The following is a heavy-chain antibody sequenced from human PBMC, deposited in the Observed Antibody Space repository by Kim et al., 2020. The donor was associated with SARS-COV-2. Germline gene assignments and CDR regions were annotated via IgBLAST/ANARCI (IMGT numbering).Heavy chain of an antibody. CDR3: TKSFSGSYFGYDY. CDR1: GFTFNTYG. CDR2: ISCDGSKK. Sequence: GGSLRLSCAASGFTFNTYGMHWVRQAPGKGLEWVTVISCDGSKKYYVDSVKGRFTISRDNSENTLYLQMNSLRIEDTVVYYCTKSFSGSYFGYDYWGQGTLVTVSS. D-gene: IGHD1-26*01. J-gene: IGHJ4*02. V-gene: IGHV3-30*18.